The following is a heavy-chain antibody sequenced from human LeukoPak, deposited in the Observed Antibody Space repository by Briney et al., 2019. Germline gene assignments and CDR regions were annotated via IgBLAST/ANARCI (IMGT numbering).Heavy chain of an antibody. J-gene: IGHJ5*02. D-gene: IGHD1-26*01. CDR2: INHSGST. Sequence: SETLSLTCTVYGGSFSGYYWSWIRQPPGKGLEWIGEINHSGSTNYNPSLKNRVTISVDTSKNQFSLKLSSVTAADTAVYYCATKNPRTNIVGAVPRYWFDPWGQGTLVTVSS. CDR3: ATKNPRTNIVGAVPRYWFDP. V-gene: IGHV4-34*01. CDR1: GGSFSGYY.